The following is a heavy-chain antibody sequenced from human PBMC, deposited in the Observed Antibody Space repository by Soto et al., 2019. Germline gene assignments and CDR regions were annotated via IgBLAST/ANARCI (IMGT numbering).Heavy chain of an antibody. CDR2: ISGSGAGT. D-gene: IGHD2-15*01. CDR3: AKPLGYPGY. V-gene: IGHV3-23*01. CDR1: GFTFSNYA. J-gene: IGHJ4*02. Sequence: GGSLRLSCAASGFTFSNYAMNWVRQAPGKGLEWVSAISGSGAGTYYADSVKGRFTISRDNSDNTLYLQMNSLRAEDTAVYYCAKPLGYPGYWGQGTLVTVSS.